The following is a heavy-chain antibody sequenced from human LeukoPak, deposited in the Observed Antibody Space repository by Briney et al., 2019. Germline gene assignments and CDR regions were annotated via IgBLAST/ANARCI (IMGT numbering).Heavy chain of an antibody. V-gene: IGHV3-21*01. J-gene: IGHJ4*02. CDR3: ARDVAVAGFNGYFDY. CDR2: ISSSSSYI. Sequence: GGSLRLSCAASGFTFSSYSMNWVRQAPGKGLEWVSSISSSSSYIYYADSVKGRFTISRDNAKNTLYLQMNSLRAEDTAVYYCARDVAVAGFNGYFDYWGQGTLVTVSS. D-gene: IGHD6-19*01. CDR1: GFTFSSYS.